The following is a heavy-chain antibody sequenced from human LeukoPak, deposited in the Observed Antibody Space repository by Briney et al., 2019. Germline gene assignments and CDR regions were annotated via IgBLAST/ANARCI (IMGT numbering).Heavy chain of an antibody. CDR3: ARGRGGSSWY. J-gene: IGHJ4*02. D-gene: IGHD6-13*01. Sequence: SETLSLTCAVYGGSFSGYYWSWIRQPPGKGLEWIGEINHSGSTNYNPSLKSRVTISVDTSKNQFSLKLSSVTAADTAVYYCARGRGGSSWYWGQGTLVTVSS. CDR2: INHSGST. CDR1: GGSFSGYY. V-gene: IGHV4-34*01.